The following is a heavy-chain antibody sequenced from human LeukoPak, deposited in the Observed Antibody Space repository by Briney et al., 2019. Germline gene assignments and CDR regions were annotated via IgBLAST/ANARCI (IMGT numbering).Heavy chain of an antibody. Sequence: GGSLRLSCAASGFTFDDYGMSWVRQVPGKGLEWVSGINWNGDNTAYADSVKGRFTISRDNAKNSLYLQMNSLRAEDTAVYYCARQRGDILTGYMPRGFDYWGQGTLVTVSS. CDR2: INWNGDNT. J-gene: IGHJ4*02. CDR3: ARQRGDILTGYMPRGFDY. CDR1: GFTFDDYG. V-gene: IGHV3-20*04. D-gene: IGHD3-9*01.